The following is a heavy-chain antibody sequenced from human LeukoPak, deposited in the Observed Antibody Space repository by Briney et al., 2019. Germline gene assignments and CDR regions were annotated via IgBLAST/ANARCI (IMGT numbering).Heavy chain of an antibody. V-gene: IGHV1-69*04. CDR3: ARDRITMVRGTHNWFDP. CDR2: IIPILGIA. Sequence: PRASVKVSCKASGYTFTSYDINWVRQAPGQGLEWMGRIIPILGIANYAQKFQGRVTITADKSTSTVYMELSSLRSEDTAVYYCARDRITMVRGTHNWFDPWGQGTLVTVSS. CDR1: GYTFTSYD. D-gene: IGHD3-10*01. J-gene: IGHJ5*02.